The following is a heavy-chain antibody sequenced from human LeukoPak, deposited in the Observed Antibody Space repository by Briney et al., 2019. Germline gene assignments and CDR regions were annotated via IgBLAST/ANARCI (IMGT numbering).Heavy chain of an antibody. V-gene: IGHV4-34*01. Sequence: PSETLSLTCAVYGGSFSGYYWSWIRQPPGKGLEWIGEINHSGSTNYNPSLKSRVTISVDTSKNQFSLKLSSVTAADTAVYYCARSGSVLSQIDYWGQGTLVTVSS. D-gene: IGHD3-10*01. CDR1: GGSFSGYY. CDR3: ARSGSVLSQIDY. J-gene: IGHJ4*02. CDR2: INHSGST.